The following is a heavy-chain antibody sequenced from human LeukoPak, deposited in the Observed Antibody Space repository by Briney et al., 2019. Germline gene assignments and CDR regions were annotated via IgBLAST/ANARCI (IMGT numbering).Heavy chain of an antibody. CDR3: ARVDCSSTSCYTWYFDL. V-gene: IGHV1-69*13. CDR2: IIPIFGTA. Sequence: ASVKVSCKASGGTFSSYAISWVRQDPGQGLEWMGGIIPIFGTANYAQKFQGRVTITADESTSTAYMELSSLRSEDTAVYYCARVDCSSTSCYTWYFDLWGRGTLVTVSS. J-gene: IGHJ2*01. CDR1: GGTFSSYA. D-gene: IGHD2-2*02.